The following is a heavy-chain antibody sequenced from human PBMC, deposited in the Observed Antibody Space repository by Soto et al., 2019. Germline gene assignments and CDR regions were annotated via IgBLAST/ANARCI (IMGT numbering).Heavy chain of an antibody. CDR1: GGSISSGGYS. CDR3: ARSYDRSGSIDY. Sequence: PSETLSLTCAVSGGSISSGGYSWSWIRQPPGKGLEWIGYIYHSGSTYYNPSLKSRVTISVDRSKNQFSLKPSSVTAADTAVYYCARSYDRSGSIDYWGQGTLVTVSS. CDR2: IYHSGST. V-gene: IGHV4-30-2*01. J-gene: IGHJ4*02. D-gene: IGHD3-22*01.